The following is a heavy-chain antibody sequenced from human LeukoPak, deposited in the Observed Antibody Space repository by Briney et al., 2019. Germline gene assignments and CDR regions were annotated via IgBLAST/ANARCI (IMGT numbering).Heavy chain of an antibody. CDR1: GYTFTGYY. CDR2: INPNSGGT. CDR3: ARFGRITMVRGAPWNYYGMDV. D-gene: IGHD3-10*01. V-gene: IGHV1-2*02. Sequence: ASVKVSCKASGYTFTGYYMHWVRQAPGQGLEWMGWINPNSGGTNYAQKFQGRVTMIRGTSISTAYMELSRLRSDDPAVYYCARFGRITMVRGAPWNYYGMDVWGQGTTVTVSS. J-gene: IGHJ6*02.